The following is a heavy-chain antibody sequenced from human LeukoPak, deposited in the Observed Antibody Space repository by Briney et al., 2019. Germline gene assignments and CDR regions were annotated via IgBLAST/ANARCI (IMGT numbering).Heavy chain of an antibody. Sequence: GGSLRLSCATSGFTFSSYWMNWVRQAPGKGLEWVANIKQDGSEKHYVDSVKGRFTISRDNAKNSLYLQMNSLRAEDTAVYYCAKVPGYSGYAATDYRGQGTLVTVSS. CDR1: GFTFSSYW. D-gene: IGHD5-12*01. CDR2: IKQDGSEK. J-gene: IGHJ4*02. CDR3: AKVPGYSGYAATDY. V-gene: IGHV3-7*01.